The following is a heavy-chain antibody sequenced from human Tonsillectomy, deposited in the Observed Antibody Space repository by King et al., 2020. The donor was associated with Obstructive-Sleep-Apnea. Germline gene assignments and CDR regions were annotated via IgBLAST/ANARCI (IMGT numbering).Heavy chain of an antibody. D-gene: IGHD6-19*01. J-gene: IGHJ4*02. CDR2: IYYSGST. CDR1: GGSISSYY. V-gene: IGHV4-59*01. Sequence: QLQESGPGLVKPSETLSLTCTVSGGSISSYYWSWIRQPPGKGLEWIGYIYYSGSTNYNPSLMSRVTISVDTSKNQFSLKLSSMTAADTAVYYCSVGNSGWSQSPDYWGQGTLVTVSS. CDR3: SVGNSGWSQSPDY.